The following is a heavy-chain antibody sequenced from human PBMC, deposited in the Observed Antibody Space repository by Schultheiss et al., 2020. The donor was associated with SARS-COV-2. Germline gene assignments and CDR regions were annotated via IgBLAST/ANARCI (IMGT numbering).Heavy chain of an antibody. CDR1: GGSFSGYY. V-gene: IGHV4-59*01. CDR2: IYYSGST. Sequence: SETLSLTCAVYGGSFSGYYWSWIRQPPGKGLEWIGYIYYSGSTNYNPSLKSRVTISVDTSKNQFSLKLSSVTAADTAVYYCARTYYDFWSGYANMDVWGKGTTVTVSS. J-gene: IGHJ6*03. CDR3: ARTYYDFWSGYANMDV. D-gene: IGHD3-3*01.